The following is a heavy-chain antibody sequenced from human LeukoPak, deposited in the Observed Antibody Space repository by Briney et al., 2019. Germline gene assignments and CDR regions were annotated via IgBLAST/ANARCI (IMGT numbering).Heavy chain of an antibody. CDR2: IKSDGNT. CDR1: GFTFSTYW. J-gene: IGHJ1*01. CDR3: ARAPSEIGGYYPEYFRH. D-gene: IGHD3-22*01. Sequence: PGGSLRLSCAASGFTFSTYWMHWVRQAPGKGLVWVSRIKSDGNTNYADSVKGRFTISRDNAKNTVSLQMNSLRAEDTGVYYCARAPSEIGGYYPEYFRHWGRGTLVTVSS. V-gene: IGHV3-74*01.